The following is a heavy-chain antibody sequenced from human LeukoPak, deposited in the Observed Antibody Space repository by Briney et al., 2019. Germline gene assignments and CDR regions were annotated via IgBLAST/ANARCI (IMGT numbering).Heavy chain of an antibody. CDR2: INPNSGGT. CDR1: GYTFTGYY. J-gene: IGHJ3*02. Sequence: PEASVKVSCKASGYTFTGYYMHWVRQAPGQGLEWMGWINPNSGGTNYVQKFQGRVTMTRDTSISTVYMEVSRLRSDDTAVYYCARVRSSAWYYDAFDIWGQGTMVTVSS. D-gene: IGHD6-19*01. V-gene: IGHV1-2*02. CDR3: ARVRSSAWYYDAFDI.